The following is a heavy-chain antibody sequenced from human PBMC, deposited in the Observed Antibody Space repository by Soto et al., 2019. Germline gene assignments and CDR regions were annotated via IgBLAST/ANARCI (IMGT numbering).Heavy chain of an antibody. CDR3: ARYCSGGSCDSKTAFDI. V-gene: IGHV1-18*01. J-gene: IGHJ3*02. Sequence: GASVKVSCKASGYTFTSYGITWVRQAPGQGLEYMGWISAYNGNTNYAQKLQGRVTMTADTSTNTAYMELRSLRSDDTAVYYCARYCSGGSCDSKTAFDIWGQGTMVTVSS. D-gene: IGHD2-15*01. CDR1: GYTFTSYG. CDR2: ISAYNGNT.